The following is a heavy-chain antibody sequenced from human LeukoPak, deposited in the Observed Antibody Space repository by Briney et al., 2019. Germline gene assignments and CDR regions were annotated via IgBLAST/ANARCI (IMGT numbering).Heavy chain of an antibody. CDR2: IYYSAST. CDR3: ARHERYSSSWYFDY. V-gene: IGHV4-59*08. D-gene: IGHD6-13*01. Sequence: TTSETESLTCTVSGGSISSYYWSWIRQPPGKGLEWIGYIYYSASTNYNPSLKSRVTVSVDTSKNQFSLKLSSVTAADTAVYYCARHERYSSSWYFDYWGQGTLVTVSS. J-gene: IGHJ4*02. CDR1: GGSISSYY.